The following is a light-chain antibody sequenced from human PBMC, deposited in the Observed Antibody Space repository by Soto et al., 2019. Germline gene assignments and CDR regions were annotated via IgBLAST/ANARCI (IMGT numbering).Light chain of an antibody. CDR3: QQYNSYYT. V-gene: IGKV1-5*01. J-gene: IGKJ2*01. CDR2: DAS. Sequence: DILMTQSPSTLSAPVGDRVTITCRASQSISTYLAWYQQKSGEAPRLLIYDASSLESGVPSRFSGSGSGTEFTLTVSSLHADDFATYYCQQYNSYYTFGQGTKLVIK. CDR1: QSISTY.